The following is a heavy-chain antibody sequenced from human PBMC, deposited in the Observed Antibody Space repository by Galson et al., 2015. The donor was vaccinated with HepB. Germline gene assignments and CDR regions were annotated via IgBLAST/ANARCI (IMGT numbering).Heavy chain of an antibody. V-gene: IGHV1-69*13. CDR2: IIPIFGTA. CDR1: GGTFSTYA. Sequence: SVKVSCKASGGTFSTYAISWVRQAPGQGLEWMGGIIPIFGTANYAQKFQGRVTTTADESTSTAYMEPSSLRSEDTAVYYCAVGALGAFDIWGQGTMVTVSS. J-gene: IGHJ3*02. CDR3: AVGALGAFDI. D-gene: IGHD3-10*01.